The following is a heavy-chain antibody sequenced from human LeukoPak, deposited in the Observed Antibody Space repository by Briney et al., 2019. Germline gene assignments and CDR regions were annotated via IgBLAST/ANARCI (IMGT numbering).Heavy chain of an antibody. CDR1: GFTFSSYS. CDR2: ISSSSSTI. V-gene: IGHV3-48*01. J-gene: IGHJ3*02. D-gene: IGHD4-23*01. CDR3: ARDMTTVGESDAFDI. Sequence: GGSLRLSCAASGFTFSSYSMNWVRQAPGKGLEWVSYISSSSSTIYYADSVKGRFTISRDNAKNLLYMQINSLRAEDTAVYNCARDMTTVGESDAFDIWGQGTMVTVSS.